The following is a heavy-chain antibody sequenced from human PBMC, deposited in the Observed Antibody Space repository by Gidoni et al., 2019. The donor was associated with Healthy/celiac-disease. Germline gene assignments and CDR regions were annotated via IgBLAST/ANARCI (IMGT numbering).Heavy chain of an antibody. CDR1: GCTFSSYC. Sequence: EVQLVESGGGLVQPGGSLRGACAASGCTFSSYCRHWLRQAPGKGLLWVSRINSNGSTTSYADSVKGRFTISRDNAKNTLYLQMNSLRAEDTAVYYCARGTDYSGYPYWGQGTLVTVSS. V-gene: IGHV3-74*01. CDR2: INSNGSTT. CDR3: ARGTDYSGYPY. J-gene: IGHJ4*02. D-gene: IGHD5-12*01.